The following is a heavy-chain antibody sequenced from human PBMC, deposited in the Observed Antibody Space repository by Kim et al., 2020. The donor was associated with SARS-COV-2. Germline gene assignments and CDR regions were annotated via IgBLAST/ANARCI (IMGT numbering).Heavy chain of an antibody. D-gene: IGHD3-16*02. J-gene: IGHJ4*02. CDR2: IYYSGST. V-gene: IGHV4-59*08. Sequence: SETLSLTCTVSGGSISSYYWSWIRQPPGKGLEWIGYIYYSGSTNYNPSLKSRVTISVDTSKNQFSLKLSSVTAADTAVYYCARHFYPYSQVDYWGQGTLVTVSS. CDR1: GGSISSYY. CDR3: ARHFYPYSQVDY.